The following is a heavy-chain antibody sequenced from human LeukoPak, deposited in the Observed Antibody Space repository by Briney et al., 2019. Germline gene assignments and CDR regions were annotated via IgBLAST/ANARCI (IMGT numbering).Heavy chain of an antibody. D-gene: IGHD6-19*01. CDR2: ISGSGGST. J-gene: IGHJ3*02. CDR3: AKDQGSSGWHRDDAFDI. Sequence: GGSLRLSCAASGFTFSSYAMSWVRQAPGKGLEWVSAISGSGGSTYYADSVKGRFTISRDNSKNTLYLQMNSLRAEDTAVYYCAKDQGSSGWHRDDAFDIWGQGAMVTVSS. CDR1: GFTFSSYA. V-gene: IGHV3-23*01.